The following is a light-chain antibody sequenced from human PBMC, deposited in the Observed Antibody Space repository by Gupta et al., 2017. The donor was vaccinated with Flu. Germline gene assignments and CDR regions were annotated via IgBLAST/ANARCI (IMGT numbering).Light chain of an antibody. V-gene: IGLV8-61*01. Sequence: QTVVTQEPSFSVSPGGTVTLTCGLSSGPVSTGYYPSWYQQTPGQAPRALIFSTNTRSSGVPDRFSGSILGNKAALTITGAQADDESDYYCVLYMGSGIRVFGGGTKLTVL. CDR2: STN. CDR3: VLYMGSGIRV. J-gene: IGLJ3*02. CDR1: SGPVSTGYY.